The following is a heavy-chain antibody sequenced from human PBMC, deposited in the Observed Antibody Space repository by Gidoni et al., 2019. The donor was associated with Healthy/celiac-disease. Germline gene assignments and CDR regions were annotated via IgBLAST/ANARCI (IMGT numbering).Heavy chain of an antibody. D-gene: IGHD4-17*01. Sequence: QLQLQESGPGLVKPSETLSITCTVSGGSSSSSSYYWGWIRQPPRKGLEWIGSISYSGSTYYNPSLKSRVTISVDTSKNQFSLKLSSVTAADTAVYYCARLPTVTTGGFDPWGQGTLVTVSS. J-gene: IGHJ5*02. CDR3: ARLPTVTTGGFDP. CDR1: GGSSSSSSYY. V-gene: IGHV4-39*01. CDR2: ISYSGST.